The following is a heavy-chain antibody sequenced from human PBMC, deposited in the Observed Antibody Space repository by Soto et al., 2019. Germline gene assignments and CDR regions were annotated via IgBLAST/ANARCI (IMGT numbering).Heavy chain of an antibody. Sequence: SGPTLVNPTQTLTLTCTFSGFSLTSSGMCVNWIRQPPGKALEWLARIDWDDDKYFITSLRTRLTISKDTSKNQVVLTMTDMDPVDTATYYCARTRGSRDGYNPGYNGMDFWGQGITVTVSS. CDR3: ARTRGSRDGYNPGYNGMDF. V-gene: IGHV2-70*11. CDR1: GFSLTSSGMC. D-gene: IGHD5-12*01. J-gene: IGHJ6*02. CDR2: IDWDDDK.